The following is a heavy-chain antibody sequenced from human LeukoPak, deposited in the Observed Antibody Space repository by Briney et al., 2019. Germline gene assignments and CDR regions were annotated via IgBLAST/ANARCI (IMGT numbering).Heavy chain of an antibody. CDR2: ISSGGSVK. CDR1: GYTFSDYT. V-gene: IGHV3-48*01. CDR3: TRDLEY. J-gene: IGHJ4*02. Sequence: PRGSLRLSCGAPGYTFSDYTMSWVRQAPGKGPEWISYISSGGSVKHYADSVKGRFTISRDNVENSLYLQMNSLRVEDTAVYYCTRDLEYWGQGVLVTVSS.